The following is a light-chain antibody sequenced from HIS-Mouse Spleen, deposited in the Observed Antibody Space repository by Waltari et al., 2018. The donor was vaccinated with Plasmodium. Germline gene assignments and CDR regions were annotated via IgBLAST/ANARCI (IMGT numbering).Light chain of an antibody. Sequence: QSALTQPRPVSGSPGQAVTISCPGTSSYVGGYHYVYWYQQHPGKAPKLMIYDVSKRPSGDPDRFSGSKSGNTASLTISGLQAEDEADYYCCSYAGSYTWVFGGGTKLTVL. V-gene: IGLV2-11*01. CDR2: DVS. J-gene: IGLJ3*02. CDR3: CSYAGSYTWV. CDR1: SSYVGGYHY.